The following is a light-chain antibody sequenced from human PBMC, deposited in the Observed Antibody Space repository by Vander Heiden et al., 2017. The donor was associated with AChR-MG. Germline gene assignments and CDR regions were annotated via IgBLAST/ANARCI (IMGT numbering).Light chain of an antibody. CDR2: GAS. CDR3: QQEDNWPLT. V-gene: IGKV3-15*01. Sequence: EIMMTQSPATLSVSPGEGATLSCRASQSVAGKLAWYQQKPGQAPRLLIYGASTRATGIPARFSGSGSGTDFTLTISSLQSEDFAVYWCQQEDNWPLTFGGRTKVEIK. CDR1: QSVAGK. J-gene: IGKJ4*01.